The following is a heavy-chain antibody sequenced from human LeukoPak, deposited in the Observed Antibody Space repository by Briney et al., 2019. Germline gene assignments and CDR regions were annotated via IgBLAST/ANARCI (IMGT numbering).Heavy chain of an antibody. CDR1: GYTFTTYD. Sequence: ASVKVSCKASGYTFTTYDINWVRQATGQGLEWMGWMNPNSGNTGYAQKFQGRVTMTRDTSISTAYMELSRLRSDDTAVYYCAAHTAMAAYWGQGTLVTVSS. CDR3: AAHTAMAAY. D-gene: IGHD5-18*01. CDR2: MNPNSGNT. V-gene: IGHV1-8*01. J-gene: IGHJ4*02.